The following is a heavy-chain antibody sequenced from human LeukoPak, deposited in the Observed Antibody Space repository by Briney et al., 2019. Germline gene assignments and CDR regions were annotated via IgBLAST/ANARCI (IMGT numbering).Heavy chain of an antibody. Sequence: SVQVSFQACGYIFTGYYLHWLRQARGQGVDGMGWINPNSGGTNYAQKFQGRVTMTRDTSISTAYMELSRLKSDDTAVYYCTRQEVSSYYFDYWGQGTLVTVSS. CDR3: TRQEVSSYYFDY. J-gene: IGHJ4*02. CDR1: GYIFTGYY. D-gene: IGHD6-6*01. V-gene: IGHV1-2*02. CDR2: INPNSGGT.